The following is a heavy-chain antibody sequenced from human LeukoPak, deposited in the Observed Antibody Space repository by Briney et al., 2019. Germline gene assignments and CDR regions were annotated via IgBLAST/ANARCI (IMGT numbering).Heavy chain of an antibody. CDR3: ATDPGSSSFDL. D-gene: IGHD6-13*01. V-gene: IGHV3-7*01. CDR1: GFSFSTYW. J-gene: IGHJ4*02. Sequence: PGGSLRLSCSASGFSFSTYWMSWVRQTPETGLEFVANIDRDGSVRNYMDSLRGRSTISRDNAKKSMYLEINSLRADDTAVYYCATDPGSSSFDLWGRGALVTVSS. CDR2: IDRDGSVR.